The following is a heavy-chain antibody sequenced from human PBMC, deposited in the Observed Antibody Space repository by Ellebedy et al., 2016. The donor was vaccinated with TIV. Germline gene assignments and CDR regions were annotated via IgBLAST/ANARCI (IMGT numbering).Heavy chain of an antibody. Sequence: ASVKVSXXASGGTFNSYAVSWVRQAPGQGLEWMGGIITVYGTANYAQKFRGRVTITADESTRTAYMELSSLRSEDTAVYYCASPVGDSGLGYWYYPMDVWGKGITVIVSS. CDR1: GGTFNSYA. CDR2: IITVYGTA. CDR3: ASPVGDSGLGYWYYPMDV. V-gene: IGHV1-69*13. D-gene: IGHD4-17*01. J-gene: IGHJ6*03.